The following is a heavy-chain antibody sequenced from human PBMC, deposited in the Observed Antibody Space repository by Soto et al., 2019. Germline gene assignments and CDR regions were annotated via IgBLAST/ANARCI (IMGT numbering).Heavy chain of an antibody. Sequence: EVQLVESAGGLVKPGGSLRLSCVASGFSFNEAWMNWVRQAPGEGLEWVGRIKTSAGGGATDSAAPVQGRFTISRDDSKTALYLHTNSLRTEDTAIYYCTTGSVEVIWGQGTTVTVSS. CDR1: GFSFNEAW. CDR2: IKTSAGGGAT. V-gene: IGHV3-15*07. J-gene: IGHJ6*02. D-gene: IGHD2-15*01. CDR3: TTGSVEVI.